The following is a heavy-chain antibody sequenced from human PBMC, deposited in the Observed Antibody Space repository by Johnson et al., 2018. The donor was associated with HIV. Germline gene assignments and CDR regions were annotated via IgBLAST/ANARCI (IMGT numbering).Heavy chain of an antibody. CDR2: ISYDGSNK. CDR1: GFTFSSYA. V-gene: IGHV3-30-3*01. D-gene: IGHD1-26*01. Sequence: QVQLVESGGGLVKPGGSLRLSCAASGFTFSSYAMHWVRQAPGKGLEWVAVISYDGSNKYYADSVKGRFTISRDNSKNTLYLQMNSLRAEDTAVYYCARDLAGPWGIWGQGTMVTVSS. J-gene: IGHJ3*02. CDR3: ARDLAGPWGI.